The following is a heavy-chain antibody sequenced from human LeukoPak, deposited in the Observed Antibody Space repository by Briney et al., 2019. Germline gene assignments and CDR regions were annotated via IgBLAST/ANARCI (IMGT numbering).Heavy chain of an antibody. J-gene: IGHJ5*02. CDR3: AQSLRTSSWFGNWFVP. CDR2: IYYSGNT. V-gene: IGHV4-39*01. D-gene: IGHD6-13*01. CDR1: GGSISRSSYC. Sequence: SETLSLTCTVSGGSISRSSYCWGWIRQPPGKGLEWIRSIYYSGNTYYNPSLTSRATIAVDTAKNQFSLKLSSVTAADTAVYYCAQSLRTSSWFGNWFVPWGQGTLVTVSS.